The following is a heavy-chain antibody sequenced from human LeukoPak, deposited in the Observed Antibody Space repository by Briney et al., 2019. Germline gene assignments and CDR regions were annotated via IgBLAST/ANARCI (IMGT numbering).Heavy chain of an antibody. Sequence: GGSLRLSYGAAGFTFSSYEMNWVRQAPGKGLGWVSYFSGSGSTIYYIDSVKGRFTISRDYAKNSLYLQMNSLRAEDTAVYYCARGALEGITMIPKGDDAFDIWGQGTMVTVSS. J-gene: IGHJ3*02. CDR3: ARGALEGITMIPKGDDAFDI. CDR2: FSGSGSTI. CDR1: GFTFSSYE. D-gene: IGHD3-22*01. V-gene: IGHV3-48*03.